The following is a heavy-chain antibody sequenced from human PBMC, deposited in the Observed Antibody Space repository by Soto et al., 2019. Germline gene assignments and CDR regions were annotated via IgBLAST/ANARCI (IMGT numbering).Heavy chain of an antibody. CDR2: IHHTGRT. V-gene: IGHV4-4*02. CDR1: GASTYTNDW. Sequence: QVHLQESGPGLVRPSETLSLTCAISGASTYTNDWWIWLRQPPGGGLEWIAEIHHTGRTNYNASFMGRAAWSADNAKNQFHLSPRAVTGASTAIYFCARAKLLSVWAFDFWGQGSQVTVSS. D-gene: IGHD6-19*01. CDR3: ARAKLLSVWAFDF. J-gene: IGHJ4*02.